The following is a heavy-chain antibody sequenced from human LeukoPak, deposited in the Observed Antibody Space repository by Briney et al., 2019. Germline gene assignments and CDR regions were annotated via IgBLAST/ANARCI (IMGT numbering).Heavy chain of an antibody. Sequence: GGSLRLSCAASGFTFSSYEMNWVRQAPGKGLEWLSYTSRSGNSIFYADSVKGRFTISRDNAKNSLYLQMNSLRAEDTAVYYCARPYSAYAFDYWGQGTLVTVSS. CDR1: GFTFSSYE. D-gene: IGHD5-12*01. V-gene: IGHV3-48*03. CDR3: ARPYSAYAFDY. J-gene: IGHJ4*02. CDR2: TSRSGNSI.